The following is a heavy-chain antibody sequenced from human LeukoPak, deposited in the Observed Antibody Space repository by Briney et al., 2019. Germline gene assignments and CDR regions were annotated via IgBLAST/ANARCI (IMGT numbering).Heavy chain of an antibody. J-gene: IGHJ3*02. CDR2: IYSGGST. CDR1: GFTVSNNY. Sequence: GGSLRLSCAAFGFTVSNNYMSWVRQPPGKGLEWVSVIYSGGSTSYADSVRGRFTISRDNSKNTVYLQMNSLRAEDTAVYYCARDPRLRGLDDTFDIWGQGTMVTVSS. CDR3: ARDPRLRGLDDTFDI. D-gene: IGHD2-8*01. V-gene: IGHV3-53*01.